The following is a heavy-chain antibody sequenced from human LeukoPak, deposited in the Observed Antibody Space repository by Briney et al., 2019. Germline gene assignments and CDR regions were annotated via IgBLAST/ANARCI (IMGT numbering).Heavy chain of an antibody. CDR1: GFTFSRYV. CDR3: VRSLGSSSWSVGGVFDI. Sequence: PGGSLRLSCAASGFTFSRYVMHWVRQVTGKGLEWVSGIGTAGDAYSPGSVKGRFTISRENAKNSLYLQMNNLRVGDTALYYCVRSLGSSSWSVGGVFDIWGQGTLVTVSS. CDR2: IGTAGDA. V-gene: IGHV3-13*01. J-gene: IGHJ3*02. D-gene: IGHD6-13*01.